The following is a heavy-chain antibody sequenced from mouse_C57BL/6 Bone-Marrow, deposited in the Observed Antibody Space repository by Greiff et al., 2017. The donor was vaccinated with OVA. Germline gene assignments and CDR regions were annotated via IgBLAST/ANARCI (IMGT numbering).Heavy chain of an antibody. CDR3: ARSLSWDVGYFDY. CDR2: IYPGDGDT. Sequence: QVQLQQSGPELVKPGASVKISCKASGYAFSSSWMNWVKQRPGKGLEWIGRIYPGDGDTNYNGKFKGKAKLTADKSSSTAYMQLSSLTSEDSAVYFWARSLSWDVGYFDYWGQGTTLTVSS. CDR1: GYAFSSSW. J-gene: IGHJ2*01. V-gene: IGHV1-82*01. D-gene: IGHD4-1*01.